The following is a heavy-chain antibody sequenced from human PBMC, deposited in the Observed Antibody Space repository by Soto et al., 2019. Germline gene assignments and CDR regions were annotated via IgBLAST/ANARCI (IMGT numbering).Heavy chain of an antibody. V-gene: IGHV4-30-4*01. Sequence: QVQLQESGPGLVEPSQTLSLTCTVSGGSISSGDYYWSWIRQPPGKGLEWIGYIYYSGSTYYNPSHRTRITTSEDTSKNRCSLKLSSVTPADTAVYYDASASGYSRSWYYFDYWGQGTLVTVSS. CDR3: ASASGYSRSWYYFDY. CDR2: IYYSGST. D-gene: IGHD6-13*01. CDR1: GGSISSGDYY. J-gene: IGHJ4*02.